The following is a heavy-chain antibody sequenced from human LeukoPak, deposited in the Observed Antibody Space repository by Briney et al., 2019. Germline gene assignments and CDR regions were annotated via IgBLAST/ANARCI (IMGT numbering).Heavy chain of an antibody. J-gene: IGHJ4*02. Sequence: PGESLKISCKGSGYSFTSYWIGWVRQMPGKGLEWMGIIYPGDSDTRYSPSFEGQITISADKSISSAYLQWSSLKASDTAIYYCARLRDNWEDYWGQGTLVTVSS. CDR2: IYPGDSDT. V-gene: IGHV5-51*01. CDR3: ARLRDNWEDY. D-gene: IGHD1-20*01. CDR1: GYSFTSYW.